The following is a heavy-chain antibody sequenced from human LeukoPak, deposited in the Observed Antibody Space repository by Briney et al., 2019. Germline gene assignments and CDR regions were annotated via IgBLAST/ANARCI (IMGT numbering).Heavy chain of an antibody. V-gene: IGHV4-39*01. CDR1: GGSISRSSYY. D-gene: IGHD3-22*01. CDR3: ARGCDDSSGYYQYYFDY. CDR2: IYYGGST. Sequence: PSETLSLTCTVSGGSISRSSYYWGWIRQTPGKGPEWIGSIYYGGSTYYNPSLKSRVTISVDTSKNQFSLKLSSVTAADTAVYYCARGCDDSSGYYQYYFDYWGQGTLVTVSS. J-gene: IGHJ4*02.